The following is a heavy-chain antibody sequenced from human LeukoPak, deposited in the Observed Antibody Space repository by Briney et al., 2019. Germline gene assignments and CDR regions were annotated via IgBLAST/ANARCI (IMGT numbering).Heavy chain of an antibody. CDR1: GLSFSSYS. D-gene: IGHD2-2*01. CDR2: ISSSGSDM. J-gene: IGHJ6*03. V-gene: IGHV3-21*01. Sequence: GGSLRLSCAATGLSFSSYSMNWVRLAPGKGLEWVSSISSSGSDMYYADSVRGRFIISRDNARNSLLLQMNSLRAEDTAVYFCARDPRVVVPAYFYYYYMDVWGKGTTVTVSS. CDR3: ARDPRVVVPAYFYYYYMDV.